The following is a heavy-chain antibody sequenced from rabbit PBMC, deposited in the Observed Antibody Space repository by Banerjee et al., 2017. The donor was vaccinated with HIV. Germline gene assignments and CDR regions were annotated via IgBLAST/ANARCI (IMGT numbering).Heavy chain of an antibody. J-gene: IGHJ3*01. CDR2: IYGGSSGST. V-gene: IGHV1S45*01. Sequence: QEQLEESGGDLVKPGASLTLTCTASGFSFSSYGISWVRQAPGKGLEWIACIYGGSSGSTYYASWAKGRFTISKTSSTTVTLQMTSLTAADTATYFCARGGYTYGYAGYAYAMTRLDLWGPGTLVTVS. CDR1: GFSFSSYG. CDR3: ARGGYTYGYAGYAYAMTRLDL. D-gene: IGHD6-1*01.